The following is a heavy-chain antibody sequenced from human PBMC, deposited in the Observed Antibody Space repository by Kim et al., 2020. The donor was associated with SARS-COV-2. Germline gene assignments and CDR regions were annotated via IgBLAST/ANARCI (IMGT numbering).Heavy chain of an antibody. CDR2: ISAYNGNT. D-gene: IGHD3-10*01. CDR3: AREYYYGSGSYLYGMDV. Sequence: ASVKVSCKASGYTFTSYGISWVRQAPGQGLEWMGWISAYNGNTNYAQKLQGRVTMTTDTSTSTAYMELRSLRSDDTAVYYCAREYYYGSGSYLYGMDVWGQGTTVTVSS. V-gene: IGHV1-18*01. CDR1: GYTFTSYG. J-gene: IGHJ6*02.